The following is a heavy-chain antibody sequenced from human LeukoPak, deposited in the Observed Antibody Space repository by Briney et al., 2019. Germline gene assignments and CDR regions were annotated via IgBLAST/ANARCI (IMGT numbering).Heavy chain of an antibody. CDR2: AYYTGST. J-gene: IGHJ6*03. Sequence: SETLSFTCTSSGGSISSYYWRWLRQPPGNGLEGSGFAYYTGSTNDNPSLKRRVTISVITTKNQFSVKRSSVTAAAPAVSYCASVLRYCSGGNCYSGGHGYMDVWAKGPTAPISS. V-gene: IGHV4-59*01. CDR3: ASVLRYCSGGNCYSGGHGYMDV. D-gene: IGHD2-15*01. CDR1: GGSISSYY.